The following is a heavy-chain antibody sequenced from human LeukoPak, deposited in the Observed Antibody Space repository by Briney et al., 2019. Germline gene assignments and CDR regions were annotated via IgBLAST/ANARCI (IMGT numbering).Heavy chain of an antibody. D-gene: IGHD7-27*01. CDR1: GFIFSTYS. CDR2: ISSGSSNI. CDR3: AKGDVSVTREFDY. Sequence: PGGSLRLSCAASGFIFSTYSMIWVRQAPGKGLEWVSSISSGSSNIYYADSVKGRFTISRDNAQNSLYLQMNSLRAEDTAVYYCAKGDVSVTREFDYWGQGTLVTVSS. V-gene: IGHV3-21*01. J-gene: IGHJ4*02.